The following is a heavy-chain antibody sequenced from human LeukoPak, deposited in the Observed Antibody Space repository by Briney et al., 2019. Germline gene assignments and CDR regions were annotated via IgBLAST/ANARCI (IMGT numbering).Heavy chain of an antibody. V-gene: IGHV4-59*12. CDR2: IYYSGST. D-gene: IGHD2-15*01. Sequence: SETLSLTCTVSGGSISSYYWSWIRQPPGKGLEWIGYIYYSGSTNYNPSLKSRVTISVDRSKNQFSLKLSSVTATDTAVYYCAREPAATSWFDPWGQGTLVTVSS. J-gene: IGHJ5*02. CDR1: GGSISSYY. CDR3: AREPAATSWFDP.